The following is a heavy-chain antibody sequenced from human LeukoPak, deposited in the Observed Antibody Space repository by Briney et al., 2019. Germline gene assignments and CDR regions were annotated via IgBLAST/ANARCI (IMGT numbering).Heavy chain of an antibody. CDR3: ARVQPHRIYYDNSDYPTRNDY. V-gene: IGHV1-18*01. D-gene: IGHD3-22*01. CDR2: ISVYNGNT. CDR1: GYIFTSYG. Sequence: ASVKVSCKASGYIFTSYGISWGRQAPGQGLEWMGWISVYNGNTKYVQKFQGRVTMTTDTSTSTAYMELRSLRSDDTSVYYCARVQPHRIYYDNSDYPTRNDYWGQGTLVTVSS. J-gene: IGHJ4*02.